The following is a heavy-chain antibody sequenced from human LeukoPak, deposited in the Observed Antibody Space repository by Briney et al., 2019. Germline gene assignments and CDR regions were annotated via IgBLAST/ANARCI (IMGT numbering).Heavy chain of an antibody. CDR2: NSYSGNT. Sequence: SETLSLTCTVSGGSISSYYWSWIRQTPGKGLERIGFNSYSGNTNYNPSLKSRVTISVDTSKNHFSLNLDSVTAADTAVYFCARVGSGSFDYWGQGTLVTVSS. CDR3: ARVGSGSFDY. V-gene: IGHV4-59*01. CDR1: GGSISSYY. J-gene: IGHJ4*02. D-gene: IGHD1-26*01.